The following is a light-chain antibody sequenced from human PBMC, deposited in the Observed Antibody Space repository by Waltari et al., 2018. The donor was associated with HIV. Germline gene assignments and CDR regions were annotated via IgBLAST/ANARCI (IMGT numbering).Light chain of an antibody. CDR1: SSDVGGYKY. Sequence: QAALTQPASVSGSPGQSITISCPGTSSDVGGYKYVSWYQQHPGKAPKRMIYDVSDRPSGVSNRFPCSKAGNTAALTISGLQAEDEADYYCSAYTSSAPGFGGWTKLTVL. J-gene: IGLJ3*02. V-gene: IGLV2-14*03. CDR3: SAYTSSAPG. CDR2: DVS.